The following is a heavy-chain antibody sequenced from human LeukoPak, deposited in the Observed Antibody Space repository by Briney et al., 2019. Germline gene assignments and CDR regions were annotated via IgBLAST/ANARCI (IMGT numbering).Heavy chain of an antibody. CDR3: AKAPYGSGANWFDP. J-gene: IGHJ5*02. Sequence: GGSLRLSCAASGFTFSSYAMSWVRQAPGKGLEWVSAVSGSGGSTYYADSVKGRFTISRDNSKNTLYLQMNSLRAEDTAVYYCAKAPYGSGANWFDPWGQGTLVTVSS. V-gene: IGHV3-23*01. CDR1: GFTFSSYA. D-gene: IGHD3-10*01. CDR2: VSGSGGST.